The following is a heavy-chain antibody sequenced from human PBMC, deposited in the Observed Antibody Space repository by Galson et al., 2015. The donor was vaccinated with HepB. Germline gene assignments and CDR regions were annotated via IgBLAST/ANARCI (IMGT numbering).Heavy chain of an antibody. V-gene: IGHV3-48*01. J-gene: IGHJ6*02. D-gene: IGHD2-15*01. CDR1: GFTFSSLN. Sequence: SLRLSCAVSGFTFSSLNLNWVRQAPGKGLEWVSHTSSSGTTINYADSVKGRFTISRDNVKNSLYLQMNSLRAEDTAVYYCATLRGMAVWGQGTTVTVSS. CDR3: ATLRGMAV. CDR2: TSSSGTTI.